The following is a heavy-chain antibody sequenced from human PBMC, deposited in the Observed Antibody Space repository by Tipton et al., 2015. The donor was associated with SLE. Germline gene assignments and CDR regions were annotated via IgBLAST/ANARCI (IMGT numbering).Heavy chain of an antibody. Sequence: TLSLTCSVSGGSITNKYWSWIRQPPGKGLEWIGYIYYSGSTNYNPSLKSRVTISVDASKNQFSLKLSSVTAADTAVYYCAILSGGYSSSWFDPWGQGTLVTVSS. D-gene: IGHD6-13*01. V-gene: IGHV4-59*12. CDR3: AILSGGYSSSWFDP. CDR1: GGSITNKY. CDR2: IYYSGST. J-gene: IGHJ5*02.